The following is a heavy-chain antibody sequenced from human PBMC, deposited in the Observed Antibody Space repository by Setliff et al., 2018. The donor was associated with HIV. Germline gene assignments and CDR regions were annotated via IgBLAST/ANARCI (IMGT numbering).Heavy chain of an antibody. CDR2: IYYSGAT. J-gene: IGHJ4*02. V-gene: IGHV4-59*06. CDR3: ASGRGAKAGYDYFGS. D-gene: IGHD5-12*01. Sequence: PSETLSLTCTVSGDGISSWQWSWIRQLPGKGLEWIGYIYYSGATYYNPSLKNRVTISLDTSKSQFSLKLTSVTAADTALYYCASGRGAKAGYDYFGSWGQGTLVTVSS. CDR1: GDGISSWQ.